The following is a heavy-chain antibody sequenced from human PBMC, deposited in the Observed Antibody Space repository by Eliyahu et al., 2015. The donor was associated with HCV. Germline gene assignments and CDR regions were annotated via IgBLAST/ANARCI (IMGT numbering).Heavy chain of an antibody. CDR3: AKDYGGSALDY. J-gene: IGHJ4*02. D-gene: IGHD3-16*01. Sequence: EVQLVESGGGLVQPGXSLKLSCAASGFTFDDYAMYWVRQAPGKGLEWISGISWNSGSIGYADSVKGRFTISRDNTKNSLYLQMNSLRTEDTAFYYCAKDYGGSALDYWGQGTLVTVSS. CDR1: GFTFDDYA. V-gene: IGHV3-9*01. CDR2: ISWNSGSI.